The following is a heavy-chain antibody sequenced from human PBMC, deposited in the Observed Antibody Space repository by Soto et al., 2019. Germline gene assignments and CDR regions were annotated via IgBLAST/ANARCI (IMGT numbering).Heavy chain of an antibody. CDR1: GYSFTSYW. CDR3: ARHVVALMYNWFDP. CDR2: IDPSDSYT. D-gene: IGHD2-15*01. J-gene: IGHJ5*02. V-gene: IGHV5-10-1*01. Sequence: GESLKISCNGSGYSFTSYWISWVRQMPGKGLEWMGRIDPSDSYTNYSPSFQGHVTISADKSISTAYLQWSSLKASDTAMYYCARHVVALMYNWFDPWGQGTLVTVYS.